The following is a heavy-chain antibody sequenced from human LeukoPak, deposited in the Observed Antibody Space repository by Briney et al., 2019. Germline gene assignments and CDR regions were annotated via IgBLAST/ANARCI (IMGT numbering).Heavy chain of an antibody. CDR2: ISGSGGST. Sequence: GGSLRLSCAASGFTFSSYAMSWVRQAPGKGLEWVSAISGSGGSTYYADSVKGRFTISRDFSKNTVFLHMNSLRAEDTAMYYCARGDDSGYYDYFDYWGQGTLVAVSS. D-gene: IGHD3-22*01. V-gene: IGHV3-23*01. CDR3: ARGDDSGYYDYFDY. CDR1: GFTFSSYA. J-gene: IGHJ4*02.